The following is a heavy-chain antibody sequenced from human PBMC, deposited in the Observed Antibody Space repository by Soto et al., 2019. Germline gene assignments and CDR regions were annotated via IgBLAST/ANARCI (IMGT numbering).Heavy chain of an antibody. Sequence: EVQLLESGGGLVQPGGSLRLSCTASGFTFSTYAMSWVRQAPDKGLEWVSAISGRGGSTYYADSVKGRFTISRDNSKNMLFLQMNSLRAEDTALYYCAKDSTVTTSLYSYYYGLDVWGQGTTVTVSS. J-gene: IGHJ6*02. V-gene: IGHV3-23*01. CDR3: AKDSTVTTSLYSYYYGLDV. D-gene: IGHD4-17*01. CDR1: GFTFSTYA. CDR2: ISGRGGST.